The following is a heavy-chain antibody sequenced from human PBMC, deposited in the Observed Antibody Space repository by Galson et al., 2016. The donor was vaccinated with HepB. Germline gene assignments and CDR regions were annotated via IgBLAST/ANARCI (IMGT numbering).Heavy chain of an antibody. CDR1: GGSFNEYY. J-gene: IGHJ6*02. CDR3: VREDYGDDPVYYYYYGMDV. Sequence: LSLTCAVYGGSFNEYYWDWIRQSPGKGLVWVSRINSDGSSTIYADSVRGRFTISRDNAKNMLYLEMNSLRAEDTALYYCVREDYGDDPVYYYYYGMDVWGQGTTVSVSS. V-gene: IGHV3-74*01. D-gene: IGHD4-17*01. CDR2: INSDGSST.